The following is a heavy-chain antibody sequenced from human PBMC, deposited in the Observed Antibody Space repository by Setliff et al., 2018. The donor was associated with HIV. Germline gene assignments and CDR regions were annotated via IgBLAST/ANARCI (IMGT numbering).Heavy chain of an antibody. CDR1: GGSITSGSYS. J-gene: IGHJ2*01. CDR3: SRGPPFDR. CDR2: VASSGNI. Sequence: SETLSLTCSVSGGSITSGSYSWTWIRQPAGKGLEWIGHVASSGNIDYNPSLKSRVTISADTSKNQFSLKLTSVTTADTATYYCSRGPPFDRWGRGTLVTVSS. V-gene: IGHV4-61*09.